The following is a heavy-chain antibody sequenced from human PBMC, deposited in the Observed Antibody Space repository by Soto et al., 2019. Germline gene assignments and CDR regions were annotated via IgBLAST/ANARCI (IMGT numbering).Heavy chain of an antibody. CDR2: ISAYNGNT. CDR1: GYTFTSYG. Sequence: ASVKVSCKASGYTFTSYGISWVRQAPGQGLEWMGWISAYNGNTNYAQKLQGRVTMTTDTSTSTAYMELRSLRSDDTAVYYCARDSPTSSYCSGGSCYPAHGMDVWGQGTTVTVSS. J-gene: IGHJ6*02. V-gene: IGHV1-18*04. D-gene: IGHD2-15*01. CDR3: ARDSPTSSYCSGGSCYPAHGMDV.